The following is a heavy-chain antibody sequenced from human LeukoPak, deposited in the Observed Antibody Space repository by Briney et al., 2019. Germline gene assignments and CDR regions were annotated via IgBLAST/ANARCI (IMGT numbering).Heavy chain of an antibody. J-gene: IGHJ4*02. Sequence: PSETLSLTCAVSGVSINNSQYYWGWIRQPPGKGLEWIGTMYYSGSTYYNPSLKSRVTISVDTSKNQFFLNLSSVTAADTAVYYCARQREQYVDFWGQGSLVTVSS. D-gene: IGHD1-26*01. CDR1: GVSINNSQYY. CDR3: ARQREQYVDF. V-gene: IGHV4-39*01. CDR2: MYYSGST.